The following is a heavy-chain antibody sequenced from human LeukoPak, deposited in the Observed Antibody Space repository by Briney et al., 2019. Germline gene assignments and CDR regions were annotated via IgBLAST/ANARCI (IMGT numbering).Heavy chain of an antibody. CDR2: IWHDGSHK. J-gene: IGHJ4*02. CDR3: ARDIFGSGSYPDF. V-gene: IGHV3-33*01. D-gene: IGHD3-10*01. Sequence: GRSLRLSCAASGFSFDTYAMHWVRQAPGQGLEWVALIWHDGSHKFYSNSVRGQFTISRDNSKNTVYLQMNNLRPDDTAVYYCARDIFGSGSYPDFWGQGTLVTVSS. CDR1: GFSFDTYA.